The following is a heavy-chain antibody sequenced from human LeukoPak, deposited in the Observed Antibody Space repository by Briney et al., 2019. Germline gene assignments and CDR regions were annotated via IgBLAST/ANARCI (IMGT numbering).Heavy chain of an antibody. Sequence: PSETLSLTCTVSRGSISTYYWSWIRKPPGKGMEWIGYIYYDGSPKYHPSLKSRVTISVDTSKNQFPLKLSSVAAADTAVYYCARVGRGPVDLWGQGTLVTVSS. CDR3: ARVGRGPVDL. CDR2: IYYDGSP. CDR1: RGSISTYY. J-gene: IGHJ5*02. D-gene: IGHD2-15*01. V-gene: IGHV4-59*01.